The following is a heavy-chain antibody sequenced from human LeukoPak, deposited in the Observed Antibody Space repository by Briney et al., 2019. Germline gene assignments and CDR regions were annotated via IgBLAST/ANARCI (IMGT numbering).Heavy chain of an antibody. Sequence: PGGSLRLSCAASGFTFSSYSMNWVRQAPGKGLEWVPSISSSSSYIYYADSVKGRFTISRDNAKNSLYLQMNSLRAEDTAVYYCARDRGYSYGYGFDYWGQGTLVTVSS. V-gene: IGHV3-21*01. CDR2: ISSSSSYI. CDR3: ARDRGYSYGYGFDY. D-gene: IGHD5-18*01. CDR1: GFTFSSYS. J-gene: IGHJ4*02.